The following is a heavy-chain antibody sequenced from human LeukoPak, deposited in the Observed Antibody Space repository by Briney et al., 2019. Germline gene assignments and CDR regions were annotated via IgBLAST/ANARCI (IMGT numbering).Heavy chain of an antibody. CDR3: ASWVRGYPTGGAHNWFDP. V-gene: IGHV1-69*13. CDR1: GGTFSSYA. D-gene: IGHD1-26*01. CDR2: IIPIFGTA. Sequence: SVKVSCKASGGTFSSYAISWVRQAPGQGLEWMGGIIPIFGTANYAQKFQGRVTITADESTSTAYMELSSLRSEDTAVYYCASWVRGYPTGGAHNWFDPWGQGTLVTVSS. J-gene: IGHJ5*02.